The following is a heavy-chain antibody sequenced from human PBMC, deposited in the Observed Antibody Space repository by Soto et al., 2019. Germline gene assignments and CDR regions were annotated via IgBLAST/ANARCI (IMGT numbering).Heavy chain of an antibody. CDR3: AKLTYSDLWSGSHDS. J-gene: IGHJ4*02. CDR1: GFTFSSRA. V-gene: IGHV3-23*01. Sequence: GSLRLSCAASGFTFSSRAMSWVRQAPGKGLDWVSIISASGDNTYYADSVKGRFTISRDNSKNTLYLQVNSLRAEDTAVYYCAKLTYSDLWSGSHDSWGQGTLVTVSS. D-gene: IGHD3-3*01. CDR2: ISASGDNT.